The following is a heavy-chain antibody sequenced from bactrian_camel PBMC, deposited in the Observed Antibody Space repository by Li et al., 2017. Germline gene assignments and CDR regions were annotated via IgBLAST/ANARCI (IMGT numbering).Heavy chain of an antibody. Sequence: HVQLVESGGGSVQPGGSLRLSCALSGNILVSRQCTAWFRQPPGEERELVATISTGGGHEYYADSVKDRFTISQDNTKKQLYLRMNSLKPEDTAMYYCAAEVGGRGCVWPTSNVAYWGQGTQVTVS. CDR2: ISTGGGHE. CDR3: AAEVGGRGCVWPTSNVAY. V-gene: IGHV3S54*01. CDR1: GNILVSRQC. D-gene: IGHD2*01. J-gene: IGHJ4*01.